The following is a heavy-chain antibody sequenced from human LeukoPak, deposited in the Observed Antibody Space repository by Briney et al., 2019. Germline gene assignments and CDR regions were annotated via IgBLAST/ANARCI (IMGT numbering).Heavy chain of an antibody. CDR3: ARAPSSSGWPDY. J-gene: IGHJ4*02. CDR2: ISSSSSYI. D-gene: IGHD6-19*01. V-gene: IGHV3-21*01. Sequence: PGGSLRLPCAASGFTFSSYSMNWVRQAPGKGLEWVSSISSSSSYIYYADSVKGRFTISRDNAKNSLYLQMNSLRAEDTAVYYCARAPSSSGWPDYWGQGTLVTVSS. CDR1: GFTFSSYS.